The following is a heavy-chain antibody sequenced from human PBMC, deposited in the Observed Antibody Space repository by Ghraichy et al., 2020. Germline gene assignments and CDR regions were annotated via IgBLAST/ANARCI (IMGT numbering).Heavy chain of an antibody. J-gene: IGHJ5*02. D-gene: IGHD6-6*01. CDR3: ARNKTGSLSRWFDP. CDR1: GGSMSTSADY. Sequence: SETLSLTCTVSGGSMSTSADYWGWIRQPPGKRLEWIGSIYNSVSTHYNPSLKSRVTISVDPSKDQFSLRLTSVTASDTAAYYCARNKTGSLSRWFDPCGAGLLVTVSS. CDR2: IYNSVST. V-gene: IGHV4-39*01.